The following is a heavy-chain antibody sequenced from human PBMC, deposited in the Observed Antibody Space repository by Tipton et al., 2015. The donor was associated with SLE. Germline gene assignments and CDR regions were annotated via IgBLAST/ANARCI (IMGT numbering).Heavy chain of an antibody. CDR1: GYSISSGYY. CDR3: ARGVYGSGSYYPDY. CDR2: IYHSGST. J-gene: IGHJ4*02. V-gene: IGHV4-38-2*01. D-gene: IGHD3-10*01. Sequence: TLSLTCAVSGYSISSGYYWGWIRQPPGKGLEWIGSIYHSGSTYYNPSPKSRVTISVATPKNQFSLKLSSVTAADTAVYYCARGVYGSGSYYPDYWGQGTLVTVSS.